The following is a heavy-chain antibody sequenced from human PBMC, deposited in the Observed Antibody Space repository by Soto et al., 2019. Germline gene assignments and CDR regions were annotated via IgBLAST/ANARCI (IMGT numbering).Heavy chain of an antibody. V-gene: IGHV3-7*04. CDR1: GFTFSSYW. CDR2: IKPDGSQK. Sequence: GGSLRLSCAASGFTFSSYWMSWVRQAPGKGLEWVANIKPDGSQKWYVDSVKGRFTISRDNAKRSLYLQMNSLRAEDTAVYYCARGDYYDSSGPFSDAFDIWGQGTMVTVSS. D-gene: IGHD3-22*01. J-gene: IGHJ3*02. CDR3: ARGDYYDSSGPFSDAFDI.